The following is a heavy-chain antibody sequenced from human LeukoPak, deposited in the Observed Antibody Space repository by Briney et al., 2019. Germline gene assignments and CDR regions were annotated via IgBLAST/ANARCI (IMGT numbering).Heavy chain of an antibody. D-gene: IGHD1-26*01. Sequence: PGGSLRLSCAASGFTFSSYSMNWVRQAPGKGLEWVSYIISSSSTIYYADSVKGRFTISRDNAKNSLYLQMNSLRAEDTAVYYCAREAMWRGEWELTGYYYYMDVWGKGATVTVSS. CDR3: AREAMWRGEWELTGYYYYMDV. J-gene: IGHJ6*03. CDR1: GFTFSSYS. CDR2: IISSSSTI. V-gene: IGHV3-48*01.